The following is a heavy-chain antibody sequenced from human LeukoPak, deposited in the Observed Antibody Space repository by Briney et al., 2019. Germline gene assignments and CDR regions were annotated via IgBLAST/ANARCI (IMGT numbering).Heavy chain of an antibody. D-gene: IGHD5-12*01. CDR3: ARDSDSGYFLFVD. V-gene: IGHV1-46*01. J-gene: IGHJ4*02. Sequence: GASVTVSCKASGYTFTSYYMHWVRQAPGQGLEWMGIINPSGGSTSYAQKFQGRVTMTRDMSTSTVYMELSSLRSEDTAVYYCARDSDSGYFLFVDWGQGTLVTVSS. CDR2: INPSGGST. CDR1: GYTFTSYY.